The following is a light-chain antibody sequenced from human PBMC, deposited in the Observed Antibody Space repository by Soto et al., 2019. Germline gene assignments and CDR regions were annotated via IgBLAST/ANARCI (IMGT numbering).Light chain of an antibody. Sequence: DLQMTQSPSSLSASVGDTVTITCRASQSISVHLNWYQQKPGKVPKLLIYAASNLQSGVPSGFSGSGSETDFALTISSLQPEDFATYYCQQSYITPYTFGQGTKLQIK. V-gene: IGKV1-39*01. CDR1: QSISVH. CDR2: AAS. CDR3: QQSYITPYT. J-gene: IGKJ2*01.